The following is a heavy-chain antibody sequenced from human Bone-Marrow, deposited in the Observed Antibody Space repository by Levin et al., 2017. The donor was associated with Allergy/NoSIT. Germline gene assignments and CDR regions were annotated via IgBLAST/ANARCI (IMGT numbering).Heavy chain of an antibody. CDR1: GYTFTSYN. V-gene: IGHV1-8*01. J-gene: IGHJ5*02. Sequence: GESLKISCKTSGYTFTSYNVYWVRQAPGKGLEWMGYINPNSGNTGYAQKFQGRVTMTRNSSITTAYMELSGLRFEDTAIYYCARGDCYSGSCYGPDWFDPWGQGTQVTVSS. D-gene: IGHD2-15*01. CDR3: ARGDCYSGSCYGPDWFDP. CDR2: INPNSGNT.